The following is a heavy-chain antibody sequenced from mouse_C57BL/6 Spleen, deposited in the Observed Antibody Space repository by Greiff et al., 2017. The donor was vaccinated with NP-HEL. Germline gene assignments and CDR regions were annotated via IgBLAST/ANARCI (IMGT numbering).Heavy chain of an antibody. V-gene: IGHV5-6*01. CDR2: ISSGGSYT. Sequence: EVKVVESGGDLVKPGGSLKLPCAASGFTFSSYGMSWVRQTPDKRLEWVATISSGGSYTYYPDSVKGRFTISRDNAKNTLYLQMSSLKSEDTAMYYCARHGDSGFDYWGQGTTLTVSS. CDR1: GFTFSSYG. D-gene: IGHD3-3*01. J-gene: IGHJ2*01. CDR3: ARHGDSGFDY.